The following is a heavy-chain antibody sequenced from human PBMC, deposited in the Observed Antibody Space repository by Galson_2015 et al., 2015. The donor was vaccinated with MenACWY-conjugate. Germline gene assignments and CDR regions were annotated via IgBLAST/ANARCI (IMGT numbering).Heavy chain of an antibody. D-gene: IGHD5-12*01. V-gene: IGHV3-30*10. Sequence: SLRLSCAASGFRFSSYTFYWVRQSPGKGLEWVAVVSYDASSRYYRDSVQGRFTISRDNSKNTVSLQMSSLGPEDSAVHYCVRAEGWLRSAFDLWGQGTMVTVSS. CDR1: GFRFSSYT. CDR3: VRAEGWLRSAFDL. J-gene: IGHJ3*01. CDR2: VSYDASSR.